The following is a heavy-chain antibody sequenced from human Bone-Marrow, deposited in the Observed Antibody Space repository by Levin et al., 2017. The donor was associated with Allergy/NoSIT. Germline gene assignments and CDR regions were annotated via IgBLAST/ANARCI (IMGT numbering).Heavy chain of an antibody. CDR3: AKDVFGGVRLGFDF. CDR1: GFTFNNFA. J-gene: IGHJ4*02. V-gene: IGHV3-23*01. Sequence: GGSLRLSCAASGFTFNNFAMSWVRQAPGKGLEWISAINAVGDDLYYADSVKGRFTISRDNSRYTLYLQMASLRAADTAIYYCAKDVFGGVRLGFDFWGQGALVTVSS. CDR2: INAVGDDL. D-gene: IGHD3-16*01.